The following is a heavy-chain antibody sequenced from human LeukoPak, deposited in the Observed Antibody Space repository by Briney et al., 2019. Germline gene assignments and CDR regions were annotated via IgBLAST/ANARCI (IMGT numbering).Heavy chain of an antibody. CDR1: GFTFGSYW. J-gene: IGHJ4*01. CDR2: IKQDGSEI. CDR3: AGGSGWITGD. Sequence: GGSLRLSCSASGFTFGSYWMNWVRQAPGKGPEWVANIKQDGSEINYVGSVKGRFIISRDNAKNSLYLQMNSLRVDDTAVYYCAGGSGWITGDWGHGTLVTVSS. D-gene: IGHD1-14*01. V-gene: IGHV3-7*03.